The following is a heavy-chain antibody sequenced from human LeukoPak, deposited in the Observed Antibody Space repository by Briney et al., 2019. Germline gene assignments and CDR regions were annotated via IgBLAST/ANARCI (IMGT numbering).Heavy chain of an antibody. CDR1: GGSISSYY. Sequence: SETLSLTCTVSGGSISSYYWSWIRQPPGKGLEWIGSIYYSGSTYYNPSLKSRVTISVDTSKNQFSLKLSSVTAADTAVYYCARVGPGPNPADAFDIWGQGTMVTVSS. CDR3: ARVGPGPNPADAFDI. V-gene: IGHV4-59*12. CDR2: IYYSGST. J-gene: IGHJ3*02.